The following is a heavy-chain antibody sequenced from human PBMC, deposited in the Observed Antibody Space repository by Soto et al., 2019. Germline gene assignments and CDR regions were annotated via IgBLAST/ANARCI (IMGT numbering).Heavy chain of an antibody. D-gene: IGHD3-10*01. CDR3: ARAFREGFGELLDANNWFDP. CDR1: GGSISSGGYY. J-gene: IGHJ5*02. V-gene: IGHV4-31*03. CDR2: IYYSGST. Sequence: SETLSLTCTVSGGSISSGGYYWSWIRQHPGKGLEWIGYIYYSGSTYYNPSLKSRVTISVDTSKNQFSLKLSSVTAADTAVYYCARAFREGFGELLDANNWFDPWGQGTLVTVSS.